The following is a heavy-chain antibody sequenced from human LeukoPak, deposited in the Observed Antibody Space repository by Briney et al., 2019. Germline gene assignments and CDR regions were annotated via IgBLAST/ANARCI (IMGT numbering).Heavy chain of an antibody. CDR2: VDLEDGEK. D-gene: IGHD4-23*01. J-gene: IGHJ4*02. CDR1: GYTFLDYY. Sequence: GSSVTISCKGSGYTFLDYYMHWVQPAPGKGRAGMGLVDLEDGEKIYAEKFQGRFTITADTSTDTAYMELSSLRAEDTAVYYCATHLTYHGATSDWGQGTLVTVSS. CDR3: ATHLTYHGATSD. V-gene: IGHV1-69-2*01.